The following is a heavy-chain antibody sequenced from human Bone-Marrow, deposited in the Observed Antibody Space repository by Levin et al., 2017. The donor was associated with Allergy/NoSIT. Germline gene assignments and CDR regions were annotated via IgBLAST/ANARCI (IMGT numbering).Heavy chain of an antibody. CDR2: ISGSGGST. V-gene: IGHV3-23*01. J-gene: IGHJ3*02. D-gene: IGHD3-22*01. CDR1: GFTFSSYA. Sequence: GESLKISCAASGFTFSSYAMSWVRQAPGKGLEWVSAISGSGGSTYYADSVKGRFTISRDNSKNTLYLQMNSLRAEDTAVYYCAKAPSYYDSRGAFDIWGQGTMVTVSS. CDR3: AKAPSYYDSRGAFDI.